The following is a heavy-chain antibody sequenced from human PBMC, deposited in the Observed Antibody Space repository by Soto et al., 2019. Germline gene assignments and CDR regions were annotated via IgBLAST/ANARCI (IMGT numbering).Heavy chain of an antibody. D-gene: IGHD4-17*01. CDR3: ARGTVTSGRWFGP. CDR2: ISSLSGNT. J-gene: IGHJ5*02. V-gene: IGHV1-18*04. Sequence: QVHLVQSETEVKEPGASVTVSCKTSHATFTGYTINWVRQAPGQGLEWLGWISSLSGNTYYARDLQGRLTMTTNTSATTAYMELRSLRSDDPAGYFCARGTVTSGRWFGPWGQGTLVTVSS. CDR1: HATFTGYT.